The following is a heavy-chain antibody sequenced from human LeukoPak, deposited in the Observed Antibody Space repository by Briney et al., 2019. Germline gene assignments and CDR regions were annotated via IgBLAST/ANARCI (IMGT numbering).Heavy chain of an antibody. CDR2: ISSSSGTR. CDR3: ARDDYNGGGSY. J-gene: IGHJ4*02. D-gene: IGHD3-22*01. V-gene: IGHV3-48*04. Sequence: GGSLRLSCAASGFTFSSYSMNWVRQAPGMGLEWVSYISSSSGTRYYADSVKGRFTISRDNAKNSLYLYMNSLRVDDTAVYYCARDDYNGGGSYWGQGILVTVSS. CDR1: GFTFSSYS.